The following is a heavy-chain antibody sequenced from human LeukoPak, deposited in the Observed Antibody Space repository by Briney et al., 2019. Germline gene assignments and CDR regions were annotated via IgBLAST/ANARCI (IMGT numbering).Heavy chain of an antibody. V-gene: IGHV1-8*03. CDR1: GYTFTSYD. D-gene: IGHD3-16*01. CDR2: MNLNSGNT. CDR3: ARGRNWGDLARAINYYYYYMDV. J-gene: IGHJ6*03. Sequence: GASVKVSCKASGYTFTSYDINWVRQATGQGLEWMGWMNLNSGNTGYAQKFQGRVTITRNTSISTAYMELSSLRSEDTAVYYCARGRNWGDLARAINYYYYYMDVWGKGTTVTVSS.